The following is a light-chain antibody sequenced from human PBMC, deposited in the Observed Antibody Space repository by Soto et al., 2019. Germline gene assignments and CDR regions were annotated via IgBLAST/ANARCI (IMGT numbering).Light chain of an antibody. V-gene: IGKV1-8*01. CDR1: QGISSY. CDR3: QQYYSYPLT. J-gene: IGKJ5*01. Sequence: ALRMTQSPSSFSASTGDRVTITCRASQGISSYLAWYQQKPGKAPKLLIYAASTLQSGVPSRSSGSGSGTDFTLTISCLQSEDFATYYCQQYYSYPLTFGQGTRLEIK. CDR2: AAS.